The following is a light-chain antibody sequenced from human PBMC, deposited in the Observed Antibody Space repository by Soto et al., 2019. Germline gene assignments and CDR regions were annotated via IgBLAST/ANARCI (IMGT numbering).Light chain of an antibody. J-gene: IGKJ1*01. CDR3: QQYYNVPRT. CDR2: WAS. V-gene: IGKV4-1*01. CDR1: QSVLSSSNNKNY. Sequence: DIVMTQSPDSLAVSLGERATINCKSSQSVLSSSNNKNYLAWYQQKPRQPPKLLIYWASTRESGVPDRFSGSGSGTDFTLSIASLQAEDVAVYYCQQYYNVPRTFGQGTKVEIK.